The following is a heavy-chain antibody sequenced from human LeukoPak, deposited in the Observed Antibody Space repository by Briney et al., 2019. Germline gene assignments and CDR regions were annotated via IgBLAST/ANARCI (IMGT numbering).Heavy chain of an antibody. Sequence: GESLKISCQRPESRFTTYLFTWVLQLPGKGLEWMGIIYPVDSDTRYSPSFQGQVTISDDKAISTAYLEWSRLRALDTAMYCCSSMRLWGPSDYWGQGTLVTVSS. CDR1: ESRFTTYL. CDR2: IYPVDSDT. D-gene: IGHD3-10*01. CDR3: SSMRLWGPSDY. V-gene: IGHV5-51*01. J-gene: IGHJ4*02.